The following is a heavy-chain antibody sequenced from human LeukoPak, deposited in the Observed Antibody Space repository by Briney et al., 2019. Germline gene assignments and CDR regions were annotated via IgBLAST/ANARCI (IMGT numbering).Heavy chain of an antibody. CDR3: ARDRGIVATITESDDY. D-gene: IGHD5-12*01. J-gene: IGHJ4*02. CDR1: GFTVSSNY. CDR2: IYRGGST. Sequence: GRSLRLSCAASGFTVSSNYMSWVRQPPGKGLEWVSVIYRGGSTYYADSVKGRFTISRDNSKNTLYLQMNSLRVEDTAVYYGARDRGIVATITESDDYWGQGTLVSVSS. V-gene: IGHV3-53*01.